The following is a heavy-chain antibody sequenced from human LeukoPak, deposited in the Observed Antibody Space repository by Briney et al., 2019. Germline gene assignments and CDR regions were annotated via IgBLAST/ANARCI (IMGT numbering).Heavy chain of an antibody. V-gene: IGHV4-61*08. CDR3: ATYEGYYYGMDV. J-gene: IGHJ6*02. CDR1: GGSVSSGGFY. D-gene: IGHD3-3*01. CDR2: IYNSGST. Sequence: PSETLSLTCTVSGGSVSSGGFYWSWIRQPPGKGLEWIGYIYNSGSTNYNPSLKSRVTISVDTSKNQFSLKLSSVTAADTAVYYCATYEGYYYGMDVWGQGTTVTVSS.